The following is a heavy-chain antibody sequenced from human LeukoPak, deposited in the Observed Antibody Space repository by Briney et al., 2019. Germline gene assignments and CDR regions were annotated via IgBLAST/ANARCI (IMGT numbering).Heavy chain of an antibody. D-gene: IGHD4-17*01. CDR2: ISGSGGST. Sequence: PGGSLRLSCAASGFTFSSYGMHWVRQAPGKGLEWVSAISGSGGSTYYADSVKGRFTISRDNSKNTLYLQMNSLRAEDTAVYYCAKDTRGDYGYNWFDPWGQGTLVTVSS. J-gene: IGHJ5*02. V-gene: IGHV3-23*01. CDR1: GFTFSSYG. CDR3: AKDTRGDYGYNWFDP.